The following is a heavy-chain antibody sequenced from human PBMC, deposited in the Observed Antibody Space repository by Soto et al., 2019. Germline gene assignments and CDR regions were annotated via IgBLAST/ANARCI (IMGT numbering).Heavy chain of an antibody. Sequence: QVQLVQSGAEVKKPGASVKVSCNASGYIFTNYYIHWVRQAPGQGLEWMAIINPLPTSGSTNYAQEFRGRVTVTRDTSTSTVYMELSSLRSDDTAIYYCARDLAAAAYWGQGTLVTVSS. CDR3: ARDLAAAAY. CDR2: INPLPTSGST. D-gene: IGHD6-13*01. V-gene: IGHV1-46*01. J-gene: IGHJ4*02. CDR1: GYIFTNYY.